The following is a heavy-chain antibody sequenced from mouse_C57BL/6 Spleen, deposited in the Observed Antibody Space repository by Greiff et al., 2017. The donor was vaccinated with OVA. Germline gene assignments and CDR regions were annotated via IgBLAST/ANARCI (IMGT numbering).Heavy chain of an antibody. V-gene: IGHV5-17*01. CDR3: ARRNYYGSSYLFAY. J-gene: IGHJ3*01. D-gene: IGHD1-1*01. CDR1: GFTFSDYG. CDR2: ISSGSSTI. Sequence: EVKVEESGGGLVKPGGSLKLSCAASGFTFSDYGMHWVRQAPEKGLEWVAYISSGSSTIYYADTVKGRFTISRDNAKNTLFLQMTSLRSEDTAMYYCARRNYYGSSYLFAYWGQGTLVTVSA.